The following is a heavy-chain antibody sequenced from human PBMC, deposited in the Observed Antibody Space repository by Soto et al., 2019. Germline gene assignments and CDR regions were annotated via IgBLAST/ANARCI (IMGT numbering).Heavy chain of an antibody. CDR3: ARGPGIGAASPYL. CDR2: IYYSGST. V-gene: IGHV4-30-4*01. D-gene: IGHD3-10*01. Sequence: SETLSLTCTVSGGSISSGDYYWSWIRQPPGKGLEWIGYIYYSGSTYYNPSLKSRVTISVDTSKNQFSLKLSSVTAADTAVYYCARGPGIGAASPYLRGQGTLVTVSS. J-gene: IGHJ4*02. CDR1: GGSISSGDYY.